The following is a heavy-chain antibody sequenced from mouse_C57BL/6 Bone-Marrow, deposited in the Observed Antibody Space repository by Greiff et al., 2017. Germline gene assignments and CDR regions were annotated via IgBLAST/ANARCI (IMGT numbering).Heavy chain of an antibody. CDR3: ARRGWLRRFAY. J-gene: IGHJ3*01. Sequence: QVQLQQSGAELARPGASVKLSCKASGYTFTSYGISWVKQRTGQGLEWIGEIYPRSGNTYYNEQFKGKATLTADKSSSTAYMELRSLTSEDSAVYFCARRGWLRRFAYWGQGTLVTVSA. CDR1: GYTFTSYG. CDR2: IYPRSGNT. D-gene: IGHD2-2*01. V-gene: IGHV1-81*01.